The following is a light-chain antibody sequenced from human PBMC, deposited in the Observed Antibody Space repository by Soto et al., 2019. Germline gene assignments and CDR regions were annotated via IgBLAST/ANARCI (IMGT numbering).Light chain of an antibody. Sequence: QSALTQPPSASGSPGQSVTISCTGTSSDVGGYNYVSWYQQHPGKAPKLMIYEDSNRPSGVPDRFSGSKSGNTASLTVSGLQAEDEADYYCTSYAGSNKLIFGGGTKVTVL. CDR2: EDS. CDR3: TSYAGSNKLI. CDR1: SSDVGGYNY. V-gene: IGLV2-8*01. J-gene: IGLJ2*01.